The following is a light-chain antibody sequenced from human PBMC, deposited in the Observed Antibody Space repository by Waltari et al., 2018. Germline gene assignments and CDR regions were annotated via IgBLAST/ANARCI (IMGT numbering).Light chain of an antibody. V-gene: IGKV3-11*01. Sequence: ETVLTQSPGTLALSPGERATLSCRASQSIGSSLAWYQHIPGQAPRRLFYDASNRATGIPSRCSGSGSGTDFTLTISSLEPEDFAVYYCQQRINWPRTFGQGTKVEIK. J-gene: IGKJ1*01. CDR2: DAS. CDR3: QQRINWPRT. CDR1: QSIGSS.